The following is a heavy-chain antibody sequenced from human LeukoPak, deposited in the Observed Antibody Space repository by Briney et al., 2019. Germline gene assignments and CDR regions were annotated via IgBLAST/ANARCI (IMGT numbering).Heavy chain of an antibody. Sequence: PSETLSLTCTVSGGSVSSGSYYWSWIRQPPGKGLEWIGYIYYSGSTNYNPSLKSRVTISVDTSKNQFSLKLSSVTAADTAVYYCARGGYSGSYPLYYYYGMDVWGQGTTVTVSS. J-gene: IGHJ6*02. V-gene: IGHV4-61*01. CDR3: ARGGYSGSYPLYYYYGMDV. D-gene: IGHD1-26*01. CDR1: GGSVSSGSYY. CDR2: IYYSGST.